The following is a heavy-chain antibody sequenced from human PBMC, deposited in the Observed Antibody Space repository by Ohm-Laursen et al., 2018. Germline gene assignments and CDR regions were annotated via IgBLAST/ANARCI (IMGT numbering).Heavy chain of an antibody. CDR3: ARGQPIDF. CDR2: INPSGGST. V-gene: IGHV1-46*01. Sequence: ASVKVSCKASGYTFTTHYIHWVRQAPGQGLEWMGIINPSGGSTKYAQKFQGRVTMTRDTSTSTVYMELSSLRSEDTAMYYCARGQPIDFWGQGTLVTVSS. CDR1: GYTFTTHY. J-gene: IGHJ4*02.